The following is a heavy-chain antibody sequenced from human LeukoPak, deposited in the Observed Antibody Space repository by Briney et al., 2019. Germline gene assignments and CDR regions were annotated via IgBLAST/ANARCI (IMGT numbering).Heavy chain of an antibody. CDR1: GYTFTGYY. V-gene: IGHV1-2*02. J-gene: IGHJ5*02. CDR3: ARDTATVTYNWFDP. D-gene: IGHD4-17*01. Sequence: GPVKVSCKASGYTFTGYYMHWVRQAPGQGLEWMGWINPNSGGTNYAQKFQGRVTMTRDTSISTAYMELSRLRSDDTAVYYCARDTATVTYNWFDPWGQGTLVTVSS. CDR2: INPNSGGT.